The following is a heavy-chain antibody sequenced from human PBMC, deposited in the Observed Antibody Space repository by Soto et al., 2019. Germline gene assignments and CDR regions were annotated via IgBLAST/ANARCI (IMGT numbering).Heavy chain of an antibody. CDR2: IHAGNGHT. Sequence: QVQLVQSGAEVKKPGASVKLSCKASGYTFTSYTIYWLRQAPGERPEWVGWIHAGNGHTKYSQTFQDRVTITTDTSATTVYMELSSLTSGDTAIYYCARETGDAPYYPDSWGQGALVTVAS. CDR3: ARETGDAPYYPDS. CDR1: GYTFTSYT. D-gene: IGHD2-21*02. J-gene: IGHJ4*02. V-gene: IGHV1-3*01.